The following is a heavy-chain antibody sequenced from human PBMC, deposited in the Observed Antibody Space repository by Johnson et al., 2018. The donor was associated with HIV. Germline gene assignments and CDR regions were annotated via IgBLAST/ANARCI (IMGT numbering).Heavy chain of an antibody. J-gene: IGHJ3*02. Sequence: QVQLVESGGGVVQPGRSLRLSCAASGFTFSSYGMHWVRQAPGKGLEWVAVISYDGSNKYYADSVKGRFTIYRDNSKNTLYLQMNSLRAEDTAVYYCAREWELLGSAFDIWGQGTMVTVSS. V-gene: IGHV3-30*03. CDR2: ISYDGSNK. D-gene: IGHD1-26*01. CDR3: AREWELLGSAFDI. CDR1: GFTFSSYG.